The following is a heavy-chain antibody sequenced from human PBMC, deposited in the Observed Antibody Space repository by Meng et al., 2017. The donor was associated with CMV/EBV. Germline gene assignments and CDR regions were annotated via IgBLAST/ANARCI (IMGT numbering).Heavy chain of an antibody. CDR1: FTSYG. D-gene: IGHD2-15*01. J-gene: IGHJ4*02. Sequence: FTSYGISWVRPAPGQGLEWMGWISAYNGNTNYAQKLQGRVTMTTDTSTSTAYMELRSLRSDDTAVYYCARKDLDCSGGSCYGGPFDYWGQGTLVTVSS. CDR3: ARKDLDCSGGSCYGGPFDY. V-gene: IGHV1-18*01. CDR2: ISAYNGNT.